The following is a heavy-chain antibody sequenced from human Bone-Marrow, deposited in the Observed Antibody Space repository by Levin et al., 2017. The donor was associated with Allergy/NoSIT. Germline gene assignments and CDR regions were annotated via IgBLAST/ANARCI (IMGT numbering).Heavy chain of an antibody. D-gene: IGHD2/OR15-2a*01. V-gene: IGHV3-33*05. J-gene: IGHJ3*02. CDR1: GFIFSDYG. CDR3: ARDWQNDQGPTNDAFDI. CDR2: ISYHGNDK. Sequence: PGGSLRLSCAASGFIFSDYGMLWVRQAPGKGLEWVSVISYHGNDKYYADSVKGRFTISRDNSKNTVDLQMNSLRAEDTAVYSCARDWQNDQGPTNDAFDIWGQGTMVTVSS.